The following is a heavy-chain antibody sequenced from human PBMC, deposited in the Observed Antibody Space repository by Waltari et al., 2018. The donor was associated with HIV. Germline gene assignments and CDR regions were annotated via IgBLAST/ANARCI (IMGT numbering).Heavy chain of an antibody. D-gene: IGHD3-3*01. Sequence: QVQLVQSGAEVKKPGSSVKVSCKASGGTFSSYAISWVRQGRGQGLEWMGGIIPIFGTANYAQKFQGRVTITADESTSTAYMELSSLRSEDTAVYYCARVMRRFLEWGYGMDVWGQGTTVTVSS. CDR2: IIPIFGTA. CDR3: ARVMRRFLEWGYGMDV. J-gene: IGHJ6*02. V-gene: IGHV1-69*12. CDR1: GGTFSSYA.